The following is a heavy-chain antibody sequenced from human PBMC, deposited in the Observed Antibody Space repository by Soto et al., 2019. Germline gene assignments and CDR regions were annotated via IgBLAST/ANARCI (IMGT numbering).Heavy chain of an antibody. D-gene: IGHD6-13*01. J-gene: IGHJ4*02. CDR2: ISSSSSTI. Sequence: EVQLVESGGGLVQPGGSLRLSCAASGFTFSSYSMNWVRQAPGKGLEWVSYISSSSSTIYYADSVKGRFTISRDNAKNSLYLQMNSLRDEDTAVYYCASATPSIAAAGTDYWGQGTLVTVSS. V-gene: IGHV3-48*02. CDR3: ASATPSIAAAGTDY. CDR1: GFTFSSYS.